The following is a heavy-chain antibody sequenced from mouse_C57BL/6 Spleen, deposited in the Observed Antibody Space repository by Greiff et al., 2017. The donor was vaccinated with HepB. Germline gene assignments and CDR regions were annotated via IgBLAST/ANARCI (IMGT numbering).Heavy chain of an antibody. D-gene: IGHD2-5*01. CDR2: IDPSDSET. J-gene: IGHJ2*01. CDR1: GYTFTSYW. Sequence: QVQLKQPGAELVRPGSSVKLSCKASGYTFTSYWMHWVKQRPIQGLEWIGNIDPSDSETHYNQKFKDKATLTVDKSSSTAYMQLSSLTSEDSAVYYCARSGGYSNYVDYWGQGTTLTVSS. V-gene: IGHV1-52*01. CDR3: ARSGGYSNYVDY.